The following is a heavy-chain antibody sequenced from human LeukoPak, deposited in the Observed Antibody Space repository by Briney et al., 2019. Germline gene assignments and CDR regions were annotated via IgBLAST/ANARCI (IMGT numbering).Heavy chain of an antibody. CDR3: AKHLIGYNKPYDY. V-gene: IGHV3-23*01. J-gene: IGHJ4*02. Sequence: PGGSLRLSCAASGFTFSSYAMSWVRQAPGKGLEWVSSISDGGTTTLYADSVKGRFPISRDNSKNTLYLQMNSLRAEDTAVYYCAKHLIGYNKPYDYWGQGTLVTVSS. CDR2: ISDGGTTT. D-gene: IGHD5-24*01. CDR1: GFTFSSYA.